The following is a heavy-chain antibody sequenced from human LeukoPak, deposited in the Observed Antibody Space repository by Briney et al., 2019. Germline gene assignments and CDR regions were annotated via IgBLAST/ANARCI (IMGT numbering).Heavy chain of an antibody. Sequence: SVKVSCKASRGTFSSYAISWVRQAPGQGLEWMGGIIPIFGTANYAQKFQGRVTITTDESTSTAYMELSSLRSEDTAVYYCAVNSGSYSLLWEYLYYFDYWGQGTLVTVSS. CDR3: AVNSGSYSLLWEYLYYFDY. J-gene: IGHJ4*02. D-gene: IGHD1-26*01. CDR2: IIPIFGTA. CDR1: RGTFSSYA. V-gene: IGHV1-69*05.